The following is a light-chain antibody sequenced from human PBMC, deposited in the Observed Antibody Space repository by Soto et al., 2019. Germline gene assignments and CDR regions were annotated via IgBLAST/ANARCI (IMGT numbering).Light chain of an antibody. Sequence: EIVLTQSPGTLSLSPGERATLSCRASQSVDSNYLAWYQQKAGQAPRLLIYGASNRASGIPDRFSGSGSGTDFTLTISRLGPGDFAVYYCQQYGGSPPITFGQGTRLEIK. CDR2: GAS. CDR3: QQYGGSPPIT. J-gene: IGKJ5*01. V-gene: IGKV3-20*01. CDR1: QSVDSNY.